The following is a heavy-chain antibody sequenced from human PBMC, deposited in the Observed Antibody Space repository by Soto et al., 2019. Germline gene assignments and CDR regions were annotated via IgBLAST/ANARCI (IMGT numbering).Heavy chain of an antibody. D-gene: IGHD6-19*01. CDR3: AKSGSSGWYGWFDP. Sequence: SGPTLVNPTQTLTLTCIFSGFSLRTSGVGVGWIRQPPGKALEWLGFIYWNDDKHYSPSLKSRLTITKDTSKNQVVLTMTNMDPVDTATYYCAKSGSSGWYGWFDPWGQGTLVTVFS. CDR1: GFSLRTSGVG. V-gene: IGHV2-5*01. CDR2: IYWNDDK. J-gene: IGHJ5*02.